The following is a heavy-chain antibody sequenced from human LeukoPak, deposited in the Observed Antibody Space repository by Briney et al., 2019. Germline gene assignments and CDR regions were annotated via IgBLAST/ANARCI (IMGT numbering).Heavy chain of an antibody. CDR2: ISAHNGNT. J-gene: IGHJ4*02. CDR1: GYTFTRYG. D-gene: IGHD5-12*01. Sequence: ASVKVSCKASGYTFTRYGISWVRHAPGQGGEWMGWISAHNGNTNYAQKLQGRVTMTTDTSTSTAYMELRSMRSDDTAVYYCARDVDIVATTVGYWGQGTLVTVSS. CDR3: ARDVDIVATTVGY. V-gene: IGHV1-18*01.